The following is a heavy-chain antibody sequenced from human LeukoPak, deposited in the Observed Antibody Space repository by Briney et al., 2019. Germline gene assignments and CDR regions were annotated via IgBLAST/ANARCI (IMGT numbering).Heavy chain of an antibody. D-gene: IGHD6-13*01. Sequence: GASVKVSCKASGGTFSSYAISWVRQAPGQGLEWMGRINPNSGGTNYAQKFQGRVTMTRDTSITTAYMDLSSLTPDDTAVYFCARDQGSLTRSWYTGYWGQGTQVTVSS. CDR2: INPNSGGT. V-gene: IGHV1-2*06. CDR3: ARDQGSLTRSWYTGY. J-gene: IGHJ4*02. CDR1: GGTFSSYA.